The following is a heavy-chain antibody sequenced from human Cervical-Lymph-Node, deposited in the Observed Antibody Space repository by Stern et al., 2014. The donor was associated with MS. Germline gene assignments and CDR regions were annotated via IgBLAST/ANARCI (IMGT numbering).Heavy chain of an antibody. D-gene: IGHD6-13*01. CDR3: ARTRPGYGSDWSDAFDV. J-gene: IGHJ3*01. V-gene: IGHV1-69*04. CDR2: IIPNAGIA. Sequence: QVQLQQSGAEVKKPGSSVKVSCKASGGTFSNSISWVRQAPGQGLEWMGRIIPNAGIANYAQKLQGRATITADKSTSTAYMELSSLRSDDTAVYYCARTRPGYGSDWSDAFDVWGQGTLVTVSS. CDR1: GGTFSNS.